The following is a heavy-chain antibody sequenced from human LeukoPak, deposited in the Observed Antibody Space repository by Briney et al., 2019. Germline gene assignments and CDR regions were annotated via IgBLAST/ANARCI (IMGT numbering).Heavy chain of an antibody. CDR3: ARGWFLSYFDY. D-gene: IGHD3-10*01. V-gene: IGHV1-8*01. CDR2: MNPNSGNT. J-gene: IGHJ4*02. CDR1: GYTFTSYD. Sequence: ASVKVSCKASGYTFTSYDINWVRQATGQGLEWMGWMNPNSGNTGYAQKFQGRVTITRDTSASTAYMELSSLRSEDTAVYYCARGWFLSYFDYWGQGTLVTVSS.